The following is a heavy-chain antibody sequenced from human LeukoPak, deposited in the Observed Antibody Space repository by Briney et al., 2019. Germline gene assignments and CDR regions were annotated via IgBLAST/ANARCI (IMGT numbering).Heavy chain of an antibody. CDR2: INHSGST. CDR1: GGSFSGYY. V-gene: IGHV4-34*01. J-gene: IGHJ4*02. CDR3: ARGVPSGSYYSY. D-gene: IGHD1-26*01. Sequence: SETLSLTCAVYGGSFSGYYWSWIRQPPGKGLEWIGEINHSGSTNYNPSLKSRVTISVDTSKNQFSLKLSSVTAADTTVYYCARGVPSGSYYSYWGQGTLVTVSS.